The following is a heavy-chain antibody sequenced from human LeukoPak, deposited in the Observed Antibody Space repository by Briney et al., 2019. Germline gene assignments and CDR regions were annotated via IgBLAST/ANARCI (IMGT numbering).Heavy chain of an antibody. CDR2: IYSGGST. CDR3: ARAHGRYCSSTSCRTDDAFDI. D-gene: IGHD2-2*01. Sequence: GGSLRLSCAASGFTVSSNYMSWVRQAPGKGLEWVSVIYSGGSTYYADSVEGVFTIARDNSKNTLYLQMNSLRAEDTAVYYCARAHGRYCSSTSCRTDDAFDIWRQGTMVTVSS. CDR1: GFTVSSNY. V-gene: IGHV3-66*02. J-gene: IGHJ3*02.